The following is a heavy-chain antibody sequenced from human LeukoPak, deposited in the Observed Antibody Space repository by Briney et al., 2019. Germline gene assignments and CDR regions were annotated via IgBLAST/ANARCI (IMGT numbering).Heavy chain of an antibody. D-gene: IGHD3-3*01. CDR1: GGSFGGYY. CDR2: INHSGST. V-gene: IGHV4-34*01. Sequence: PSETLSLTCAVYGGSFGGYYWSWIRQPPGKGLEWIGEINHSGSTNYNPSLKSRVTISVDTSKDQFSLKLSSVTAADTAVYYCARGGFDFWSGYYTAGYYFDYWGQGTLVTVSS. CDR3: ARGGFDFWSGYYTAGYYFDY. J-gene: IGHJ4*02.